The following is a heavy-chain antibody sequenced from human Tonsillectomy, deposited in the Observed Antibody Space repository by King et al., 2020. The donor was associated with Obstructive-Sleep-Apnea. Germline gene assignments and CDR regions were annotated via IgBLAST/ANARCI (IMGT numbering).Heavy chain of an antibody. CDR2: IYNSGNT. CDR1: GGSVSSTSFY. D-gene: IGHD5-24*01. Sequence: VQLQESGPGLVKPSETLSLTCTVSGGSVSSTSFYWSWIRQSPGKGLEWIGYIYNSGNTDYNPSLKSRATISIDTSRNQFSLKLNSVTAADTAVYYCARESRWRQSFWGPGTLVTVSS. CDR3: ARESRWRQSF. J-gene: IGHJ1*01. V-gene: IGHV4-61*01.